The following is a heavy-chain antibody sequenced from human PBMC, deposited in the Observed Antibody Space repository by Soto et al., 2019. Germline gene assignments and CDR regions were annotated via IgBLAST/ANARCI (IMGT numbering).Heavy chain of an antibody. V-gene: IGHV4-38-2*02. J-gene: IGHJ6*02. D-gene: IGHD2-15*01. Sequence: PSETLSLTCAVSGYSISSDYSWDWIRQPPGRGLEWIGSIYHSGNTYYNPSLKSRVTISVGTSKNQFSLNLSSVTAADTAVYYCARDCSGGSCYYYYGMDVWGQGTTVTVSS. CDR2: IYHSGNT. CDR1: GYSISSDYS. CDR3: ARDCSGGSCYYYYGMDV.